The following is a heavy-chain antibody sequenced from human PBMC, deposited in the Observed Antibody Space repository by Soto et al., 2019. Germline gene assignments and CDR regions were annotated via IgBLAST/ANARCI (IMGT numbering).Heavy chain of an antibody. J-gene: IGHJ4*02. V-gene: IGHV4-34*01. D-gene: IGHD3-3*01. CDR3: ARGCYDFWSGYYKMGYYFDY. CDR2: INHSGST. Sequence: QVQLQQWGAGLLKPSETLSLTCAVYGGSFSGYYWSWIRQPPGKGLEWIGEINHSGSTNYNPSLKSRVTISVDTSKNQFSLKLSSVTAADTAVYYCARGCYDFWSGYYKMGYYFDYWGQGTLVTVSS. CDR1: GGSFSGYY.